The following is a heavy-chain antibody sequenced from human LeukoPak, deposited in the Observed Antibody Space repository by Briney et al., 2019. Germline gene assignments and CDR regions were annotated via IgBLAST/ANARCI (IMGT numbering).Heavy chain of an antibody. Sequence: SETLSLTCTVAGYAISSGYYWGWIRQTPGKGLEWIAKIFHDGTTHYNPSLRSRAAMSVDTSKNDFSLRLSSVTAADTGIYYCVRDSSATLAFDIWGQGTMVTVSS. J-gene: IGHJ3*02. D-gene: IGHD6-25*01. CDR3: VRDSSATLAFDI. V-gene: IGHV4-38-2*02. CDR2: IFHDGTT. CDR1: GYAISSGYY.